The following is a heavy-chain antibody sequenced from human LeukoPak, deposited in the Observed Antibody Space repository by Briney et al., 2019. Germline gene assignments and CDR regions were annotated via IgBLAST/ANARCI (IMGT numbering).Heavy chain of an antibody. CDR1: GFTVSSNY. J-gene: IGHJ4*02. Sequence: GGSLRLSCVASGFTVSSNYMSWVRQAPGKGLEWVSLLYTVGTTYYADSVEGRFTISRDDSKNTIYLQMNSLRAEDTAVYYCARGGVNYWNPRYWGQGTLVTVSS. V-gene: IGHV3-53*01. CDR3: ARGGVNYWNPRY. CDR2: LYTVGTT. D-gene: IGHD1-1*01.